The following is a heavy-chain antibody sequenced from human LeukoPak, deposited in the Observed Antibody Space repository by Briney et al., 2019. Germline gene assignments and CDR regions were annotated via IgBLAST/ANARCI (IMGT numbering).Heavy chain of an antibody. CDR3: ARGLGTYYYDSSGYRGLYYYYMDV. CDR2: IYYSGST. CDR1: GGSISSYY. Sequence: SSETLSLTCTVSGGSISSYYWSWIRQPPGKGLEWIGYIYYSGSTNYNPSLKSRVTISVDTSKNQFSLKLSSVTAADTAVYYCARGLGTYYYDSSGYRGLYYYYMDVWGKGTTVTVSS. J-gene: IGHJ6*03. D-gene: IGHD3-22*01. V-gene: IGHV4-59*01.